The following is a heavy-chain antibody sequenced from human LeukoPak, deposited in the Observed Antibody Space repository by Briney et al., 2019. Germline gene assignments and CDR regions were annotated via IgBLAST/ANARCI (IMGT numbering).Heavy chain of an antibody. V-gene: IGHV3-48*04. D-gene: IGHD4-17*01. CDR2: ISSSSSTI. Sequence: GGSLRLSCAAPGVTFSGYSVNWVRQAPGKGLEWVSYISSSSSTIYYADSVKGRFTISRDNAKNSLYLQMNSLRAEDTAVYYCARDRRYGDYFSLDAFDIWGQGTMVTVSS. CDR3: ARDRRYGDYFSLDAFDI. J-gene: IGHJ3*02. CDR1: GVTFSGYS.